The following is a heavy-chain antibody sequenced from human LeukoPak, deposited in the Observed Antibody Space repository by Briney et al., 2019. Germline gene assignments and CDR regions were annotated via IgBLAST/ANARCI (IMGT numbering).Heavy chain of an antibody. J-gene: IGHJ4*02. CDR1: GFTFSSYA. D-gene: IGHD6-19*01. CDR3: AKDRGIAVAGVRLDY. V-gene: IGHV3-23*01. CDR2: ISGSGGST. Sequence: GGSLRLSCAASGFTFSSYAMSWVRQAPGKGLEWVSAISGSGGSTYYADSVKGRFTISRDNSKNTPYLQMNSLRAEDTAVYYCAKDRGIAVAGVRLDYWGQGTLVTVSS.